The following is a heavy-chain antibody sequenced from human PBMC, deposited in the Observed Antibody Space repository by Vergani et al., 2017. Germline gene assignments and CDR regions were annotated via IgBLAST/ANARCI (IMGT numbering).Heavy chain of an antibody. V-gene: IGHV1-2*02. Sequence: QVQLVESGGGLVKPGGSLRLSCAASGFTFTGYYMHWVRQAPGQGLEWMGWINPNSGGTNYAQKFQGRVTMTRDTSISTAYMELSRLRSDDTAVYYCARNVAVAGPDAFDIWGQGTMVTVSS. CDR3: ARNVAVAGPDAFDI. CDR2: INPNSGGT. D-gene: IGHD6-19*01. J-gene: IGHJ3*02. CDR1: GFTFTGYY.